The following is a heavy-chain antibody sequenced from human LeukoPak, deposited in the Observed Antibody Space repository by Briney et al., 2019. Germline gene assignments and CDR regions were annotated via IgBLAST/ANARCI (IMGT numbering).Heavy chain of an antibody. V-gene: IGHV1-2*02. CDR2: INPNSGGT. Sequence: ASVKVSCKASGYTFTGYYMHWVRQAPGQGLEWMGWINPNSGGTNYAQKLQGRVTMTRDTSISTAYMELSRLRSDDTAVYYCARDTGRGQLRNANWFDPWGQGTLVTVSS. CDR1: GYTFTGYY. CDR3: ARDTGRGQLRNANWFDP. J-gene: IGHJ5*02. D-gene: IGHD1-26*01.